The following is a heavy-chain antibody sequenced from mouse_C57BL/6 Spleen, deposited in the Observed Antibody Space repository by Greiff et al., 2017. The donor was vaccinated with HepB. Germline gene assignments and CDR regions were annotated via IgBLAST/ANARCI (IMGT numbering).Heavy chain of an antibody. CDR1: GYTFTSYW. CDR2: IHPNSGST. J-gene: IGHJ3*01. V-gene: IGHV1-64*01. CDR3: ARIEGKSAQATFAY. D-gene: IGHD3-2*02. Sequence: QVHVKQPGAELVKPGASVKLSCKASGYTFTSYWMHWVKQRPGQGLEWIGMIHPNSGSTNYNEKFKSKATLTVDKSSSTAYMQLSSLTSEDSAVYYCARIEGKSAQATFAYWGQGTLVTVSA.